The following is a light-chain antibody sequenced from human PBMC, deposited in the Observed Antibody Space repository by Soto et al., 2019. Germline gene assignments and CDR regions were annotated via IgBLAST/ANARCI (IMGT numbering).Light chain of an antibody. V-gene: IGKV4-1*01. CDR1: QSVLYSSNNKNY. J-gene: IGKJ2*01. Sequence: DIVMTQSPDSLAVSLGERATINCKSSQSVLYSSNNKNYLAWYQQKPGQPPKLLIYWASTRESGVPDRFSGSGSGTDLTLPISSLQAEDVAVYYCQQYYSTPYTFGQGTKLEIK. CDR3: QQYYSTPYT. CDR2: WAS.